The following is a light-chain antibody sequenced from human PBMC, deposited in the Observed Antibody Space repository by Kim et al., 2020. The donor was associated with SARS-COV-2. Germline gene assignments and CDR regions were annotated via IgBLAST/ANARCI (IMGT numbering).Light chain of an antibody. J-gene: IGKJ5*01. CDR2: AAS. CDR3: QQTDTTPIT. CDR1: QDIRRY. Sequence: ASRVDRVTNTCRASQDIRRYLNWSQQKPGKAPKVLIYAASTLQSGVPSRFSGSGSGTDFTLTITRLQPEDFATYYCQQTDTTPITFGQGTRLEIK. V-gene: IGKV1-39*01.